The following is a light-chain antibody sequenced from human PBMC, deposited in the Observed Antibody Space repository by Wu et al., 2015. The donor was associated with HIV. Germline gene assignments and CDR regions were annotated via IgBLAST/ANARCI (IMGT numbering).Light chain of an antibody. CDR2: GAS. CDR1: QRVSSSY. V-gene: IGKV3-20*01. Sequence: EIVLTQSPGTLSLSPGEGATLSCRASQRVSSSYLAWYQQKPGQAPRLLIYGASSRATGIPDRFSGSASGTDFTLTTSRLEPEDCAVYYCQQYKASPPTFGQGTKVEI. CDR3: QQYKASPPT. J-gene: IGKJ1*01.